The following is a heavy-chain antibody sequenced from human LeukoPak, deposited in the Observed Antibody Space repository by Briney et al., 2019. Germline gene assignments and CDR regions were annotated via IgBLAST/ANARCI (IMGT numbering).Heavy chain of an antibody. Sequence: GGSLRLSCAASVFTFSSYGMLWVRQAQCKGLEWVAVIWYDGSNKYYADSVKGRFTISRDNSKNTLYLQMNSLRAEDTAVYYCARESDYGSGSYLVWGQGTMVTVSS. D-gene: IGHD3-10*01. CDR1: VFTFSSYG. J-gene: IGHJ3*01. CDR2: IWYDGSNK. CDR3: ARESDYGSGSYLV. V-gene: IGHV3-33*01.